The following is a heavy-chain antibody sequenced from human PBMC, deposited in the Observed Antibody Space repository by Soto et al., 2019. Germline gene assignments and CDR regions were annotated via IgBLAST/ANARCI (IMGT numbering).Heavy chain of an antibody. CDR3: ARDLDGSGSYYTDY. J-gene: IGHJ4*02. D-gene: IGHD3-10*01. Sequence: QVQLVQSGAEVKKPGASVKVSCKASGYMFVTYGINWVRQAPGQGLEWMGWISAYNGNTKYAQNLPGRVTMTTDASTSTAYMEMRSLRSDDTAVYYCARDLDGSGSYYTDYWGPGTLVTVSS. CDR1: GYMFVTYG. CDR2: ISAYNGNT. V-gene: IGHV1-18*01.